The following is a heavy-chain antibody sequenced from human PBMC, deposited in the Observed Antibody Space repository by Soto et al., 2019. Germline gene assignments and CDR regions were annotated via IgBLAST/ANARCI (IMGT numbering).Heavy chain of an antibody. CDR1: GGTFSSYA. CDR3: ARDHGDFWSCYWSHYYGNAV. J-gene: IGHJ6*02. D-gene: IGHD3-3*01. Sequence: SVKVSCKASGGTFSSYAISWVRQAPGQGLEWMGGIIPIFGTENYAQKFQGRVTITADESTSTAYMELSSLRSEDTAVYYCARDHGDFWSCYWSHYYGNAVWGQGSTDPVSS. V-gene: IGHV1-69*13. CDR2: IIPIFGTE.